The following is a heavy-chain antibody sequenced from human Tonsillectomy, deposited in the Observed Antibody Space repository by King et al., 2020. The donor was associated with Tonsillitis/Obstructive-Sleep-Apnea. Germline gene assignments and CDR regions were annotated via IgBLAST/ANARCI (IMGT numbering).Heavy chain of an antibody. CDR2: ISGSGGGA. D-gene: IGHD3-3*01. J-gene: IGHJ4*02. V-gene: IGHV3-23*04. CDR3: ARGVAGNYFWSGYDFDY. Sequence: VQLVESGGGLVQPGGSLRLSCAASGFTFNTYTMSWVRQAPGKGLEWVSTISGSGGGAYYADSVKGRFTISRDNSKNKLYVQMNSLRAEDTAVYFCARGVAGNYFWSGYDFDYWGQGSLVTVSS. CDR1: GFTFNTYT.